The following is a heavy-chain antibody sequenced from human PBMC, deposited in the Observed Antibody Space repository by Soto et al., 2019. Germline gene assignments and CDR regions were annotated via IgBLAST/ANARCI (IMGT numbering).Heavy chain of an antibody. CDR1: GFTFSSYG. J-gene: IGHJ6*02. CDR2: ISYDGSNK. CDR3: AKGPAIVLVPAAMNYCYGMDV. Sequence: QVQLVESGGGVVQPGRSLRLSCAASGFTFSSYGMHWVRQAPGKGLEWVAVISYDGSNKYYADSVKGRFTISRDNSKNTLYLQRNSLRAEDTAVYYCAKGPAIVLVPAAMNYCYGMDVWGQGTTVTVSS. V-gene: IGHV3-30*18. D-gene: IGHD2-2*01.